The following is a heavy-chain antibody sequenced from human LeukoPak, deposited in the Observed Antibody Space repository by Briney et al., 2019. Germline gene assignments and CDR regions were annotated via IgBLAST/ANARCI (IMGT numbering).Heavy chain of an antibody. J-gene: IGHJ6*02. V-gene: IGHV5-51*01. D-gene: IGHD2-15*01. CDR3: ARGAEVAASYYGMDV. CDR2: IYPGDSDT. CDR1: GSRFTSYW. Sequence: GESLQISCEGSGSRFTSYWIGWGRQMPGKGLERMGIIYPGDSDTRYSPSFQGQVTISADKSISTAYLQWSSLKASDTAVYYCARGAEVAASYYGMDVWGQGTTVTVSS.